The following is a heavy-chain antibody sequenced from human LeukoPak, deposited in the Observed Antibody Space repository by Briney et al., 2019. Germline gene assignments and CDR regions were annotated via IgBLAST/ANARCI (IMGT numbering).Heavy chain of an antibody. CDR1: GGSISSYY. D-gene: IGHD6-19*01. CDR2: IYYSGST. CDR3: ARQAVGWFDP. Sequence: SETLSLTCAVSGGSISSYYWSWIRQPPGKGLEWIGYIYYSGSTNYNPSLKSRVTISVDTSKNQFSLKLSSVTAADTAVYYCARQAVGWFDPWGQGTLVTVSS. J-gene: IGHJ5*02. V-gene: IGHV4-59*08.